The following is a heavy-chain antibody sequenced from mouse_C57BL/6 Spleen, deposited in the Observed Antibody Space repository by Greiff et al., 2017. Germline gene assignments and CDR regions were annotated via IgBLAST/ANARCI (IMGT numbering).Heavy chain of an antibody. D-gene: IGHD2-4*01. CDR3: ARLGLRQFAY. Sequence: EVMLVESGGDLVKPGGSLKLSCAASGFTFSSSGMSWVRQTPDKRLEWVATISSGGSVTYYPNSVKGRFTICRDNAKNTLYQQMSRLQSADTAMYYFARLGLRQFAYWGQGTLVPVSA. CDR2: ISSGGSVT. CDR1: GFTFSSSG. V-gene: IGHV5-6*02. J-gene: IGHJ3*01.